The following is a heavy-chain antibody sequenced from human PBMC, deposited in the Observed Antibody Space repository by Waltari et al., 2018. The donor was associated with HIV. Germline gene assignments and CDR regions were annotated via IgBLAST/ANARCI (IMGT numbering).Heavy chain of an antibody. J-gene: IGHJ5*02. CDR1: GGSFSGYY. CDR3: ARKGRGPFMITFGGSHNWFDP. Sequence: QVQLQQWGAGLLKPSETLSLTCAVYGGSFSGYYWRWIRQHPGKGLEWIGEINHSGSTNYNPSLKSRVTISVDTSKNQFSLKLSSVTAADTAVYYCARKGRGPFMITFGGSHNWFDPWGQGTLVTVSS. D-gene: IGHD3-16*01. CDR2: INHSGST. V-gene: IGHV4-34*01.